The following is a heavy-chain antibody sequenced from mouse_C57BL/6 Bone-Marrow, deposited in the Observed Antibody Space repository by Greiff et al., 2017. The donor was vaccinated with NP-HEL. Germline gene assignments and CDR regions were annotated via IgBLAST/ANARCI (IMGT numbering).Heavy chain of an antibody. CDR2: ISSGGSYT. Sequence: EVKLVESGGDLVKPGGSLKLSCAASGFTFSSYGMSWVRQTPDKRLEWVATISSGGSYTYYPDSVKGRFTISRDNAKNTLYLQMSSLKSEDTAMYYCARGGYSWYFDVWGTGTTVTVSS. CDR3: ARGGYSWYFDV. J-gene: IGHJ1*03. D-gene: IGHD2-3*01. V-gene: IGHV5-6*01. CDR1: GFTFSSYG.